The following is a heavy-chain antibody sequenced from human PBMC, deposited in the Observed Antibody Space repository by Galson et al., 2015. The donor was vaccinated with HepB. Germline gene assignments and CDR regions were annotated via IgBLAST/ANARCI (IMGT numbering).Heavy chain of an antibody. Sequence: SLRLSCAASGFTFTSYAMSWVRQAPGEGLEWVSTISVSGGSTYYADSVKGRFTISRDDSKSTLYLQMNSLRAEDTAVYYCAKARLESMAARRWFDPWGQGTLVTVSS. V-gene: IGHV3-23*01. CDR2: ISVSGGST. CDR3: AKARLESMAARRWFDP. CDR1: GFTFTSYA. J-gene: IGHJ5*02. D-gene: IGHD6-6*01.